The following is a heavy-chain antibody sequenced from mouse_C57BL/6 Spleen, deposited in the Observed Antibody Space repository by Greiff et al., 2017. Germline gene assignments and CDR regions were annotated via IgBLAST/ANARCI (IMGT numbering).Heavy chain of an antibody. CDR3: TRRDGYYAMDY. J-gene: IGHJ4*01. D-gene: IGHD2-3*01. Sequence: QVQLQQFGAELVRPGAFVTLFCKALGYTFTDYEMHWGKQTPVHGLEWIGAIDPETGGTAYKQKFKGKAILTADKSSSTAYMELRSRTSEDSAVYYCTRRDGYYAMDYWGQGTSVTVSS. CDR1: GYTFTDYE. CDR2: IDPETGGT. V-gene: IGHV1-15*01.